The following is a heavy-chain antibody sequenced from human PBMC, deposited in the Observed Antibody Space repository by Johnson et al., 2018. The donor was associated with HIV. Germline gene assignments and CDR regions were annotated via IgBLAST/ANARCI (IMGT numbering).Heavy chain of an antibody. CDR3: TTEAYSSSSAAFDI. CDR2: ISWNSGSI. V-gene: IGHV3-9*01. CDR1: GFTFDDYA. Sequence: VQLVESGGGLVQPGRYLRLSCAASGFTFDDYAMHWVRQAPGKGLEWVSGISWNSGSIGYADSVKGRFIISRDNAKKSLYLQMNSLRAEDTAVYYCTTEAYSSSSAAFDIWGQVTMVTVSS. J-gene: IGHJ3*02. D-gene: IGHD6-6*01.